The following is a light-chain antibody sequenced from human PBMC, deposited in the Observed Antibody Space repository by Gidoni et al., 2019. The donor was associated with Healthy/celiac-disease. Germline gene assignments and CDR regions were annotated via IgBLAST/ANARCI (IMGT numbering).Light chain of an antibody. J-gene: IGKJ1*01. CDR3: QQYDSSPWT. V-gene: IGKV3-20*01. Sequence: ELVLTHSPRTLSLSPGERSTLSCRASQSVSSSYLAWYQQKPGQAPRLLIYGASSRATGIPDRFSGSGSGTDFTLTISRLEPEDFAVYYCQQYDSSPWTFGQGTKVEIK. CDR1: QSVSSSY. CDR2: GAS.